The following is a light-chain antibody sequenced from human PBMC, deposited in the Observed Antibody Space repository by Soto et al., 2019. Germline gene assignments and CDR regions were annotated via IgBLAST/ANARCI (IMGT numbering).Light chain of an antibody. J-gene: IGLJ1*01. CDR1: SSDIGAYNF. V-gene: IGLV2-14*01. CDR3: SSYRSATTPPDV. Sequence: QSALTQPASVSGSPGQSITISCTGTSSDIGAYNFVSWYQHHPGKAPKLLIYEVAYRPSGISNRFSGSKSANTASLTISGLQAEDDADYFCSSYRSATTPPDVFGSGTKLTVL. CDR2: EVA.